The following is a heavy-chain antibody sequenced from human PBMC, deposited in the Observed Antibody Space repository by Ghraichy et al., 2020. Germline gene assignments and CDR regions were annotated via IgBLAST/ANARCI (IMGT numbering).Heavy chain of an antibody. CDR1: GYTFTSYG. V-gene: IGHV1-18*01. D-gene: IGHD2-8*01. Sequence: ASAKVSCKASGYTFTSYGISWVRQAPGQGLEWMGWISAYNGNTNYAQKLQGRVTMTTDTSTSTAYMELRSLRSDDTAVYYCARGVRRYCTNGVCLFRVDDAFDIWGQGTMVTVSS. CDR2: ISAYNGNT. CDR3: ARGVRRYCTNGVCLFRVDDAFDI. J-gene: IGHJ3*02.